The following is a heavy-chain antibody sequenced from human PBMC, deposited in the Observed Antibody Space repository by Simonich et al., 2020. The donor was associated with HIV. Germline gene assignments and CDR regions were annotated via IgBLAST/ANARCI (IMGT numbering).Heavy chain of an antibody. CDR1: GFSFSNAW. CDR2: SKSKPDGGTK. V-gene: IGHV3-15*01. CDR3: TTDGTSNYDFWNY. Sequence: EVQLVESGGGLVKPGGSLRLSCAASGFSFSNAWMSWVRQAPGKGLEWVGRSKSKPDGGTKDYAAPVKGRFTISRDDSKNTLYLQMNSLKTEDTAVYYCTTDGTSNYDFWNYWGQGTLVTVSS. D-gene: IGHD3-3*01. J-gene: IGHJ4*02.